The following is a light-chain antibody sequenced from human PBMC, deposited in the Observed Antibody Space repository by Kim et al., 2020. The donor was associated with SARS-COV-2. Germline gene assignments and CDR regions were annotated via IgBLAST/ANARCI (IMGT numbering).Light chain of an antibody. CDR2: PAS. V-gene: IGKV1-39*01. CDR3: QQGYSDPYT. CDR1: PDISSP. Sequence: SGPVACHVTITCRASPDISSPLNCEQQKPGEAPKVLVYPASRLQSGVQSRFSGSESGADFTLTISSLQPDDFAAYFWQQGYSDPYTFGQGTKME. J-gene: IGKJ2*01.